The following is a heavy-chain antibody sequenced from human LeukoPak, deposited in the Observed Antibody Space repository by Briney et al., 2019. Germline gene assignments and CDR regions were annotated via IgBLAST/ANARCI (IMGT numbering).Heavy chain of an antibody. CDR1: RFTFSSYS. Sequence: GGSLRLSCAASRFTFSSYSMNWVRQAPGKGLEWVSSISSSSSYIYYADSVKGRFTISRDNAKNSLYLQMNSLRAEDTAVYYCAKDGGGYDTSGYYYGDYWGQGTLVTASS. V-gene: IGHV3-21*04. CDR2: ISSSSSYI. CDR3: AKDGGGYDTSGYYYGDY. D-gene: IGHD3-22*01. J-gene: IGHJ4*02.